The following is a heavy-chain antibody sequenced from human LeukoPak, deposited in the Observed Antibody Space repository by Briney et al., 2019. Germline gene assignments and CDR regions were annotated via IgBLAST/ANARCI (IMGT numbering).Heavy chain of an antibody. Sequence: PGGSLRLSCAASGFTFSSYGMSWVRQAPGKGLEWVSAISGSGGSTYYADSVKGRFTISRDNSKNTLYLQMNSLRAEDTAVYYCAKVYYDSSGYYSDAFDIWGQGTMVTVSS. V-gene: IGHV3-23*01. CDR2: ISGSGGST. J-gene: IGHJ3*02. CDR3: AKVYYDSSGYYSDAFDI. D-gene: IGHD3-22*01. CDR1: GFTFSSYG.